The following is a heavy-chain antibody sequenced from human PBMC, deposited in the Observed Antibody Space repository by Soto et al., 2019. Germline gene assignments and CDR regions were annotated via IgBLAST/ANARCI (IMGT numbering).Heavy chain of an antibody. Sequence: QITLKESGPTLVKPTQTLTLTCTFSGFSLSTSGVGVGWIRQPPGKTLEWLALIYWDDDKHYSPSLKSRLTITKDTPKNQVVLTMTSMDPVDTATYYCAHPVPYSGSYWGFDFWGQGTLVTVSS. J-gene: IGHJ4*02. V-gene: IGHV2-5*02. D-gene: IGHD1-26*01. CDR1: GFSLSTSGVG. CDR2: IYWDDDK. CDR3: AHPVPYSGSYWGFDF.